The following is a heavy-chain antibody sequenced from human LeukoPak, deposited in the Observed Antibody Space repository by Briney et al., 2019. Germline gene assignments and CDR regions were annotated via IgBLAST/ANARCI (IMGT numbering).Heavy chain of an antibody. J-gene: IGHJ6*02. V-gene: IGHV3-30*18. CDR3: AKDRETTVTAYKYYYSMDV. Sequence: PGGSLRLSCAASGVSFRAHGMHWVRQAPGQGLEWVAAVLYDGNNKYYEDSVKGRFTISRDNSKNTLYLQMNSLRPDDTAVYYCAKDRETTVTAYKYYYSMDVWGQGTTVTVSS. D-gene: IGHD4-17*01. CDR1: GVSFRAHG. CDR2: VLYDGNNK.